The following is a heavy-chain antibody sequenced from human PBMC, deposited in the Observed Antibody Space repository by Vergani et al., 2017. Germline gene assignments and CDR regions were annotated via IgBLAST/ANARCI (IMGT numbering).Heavy chain of an antibody. CDR1: GFGFKNFA. D-gene: IGHD2-2*01. CDR2: ISKDGTHD. J-gene: IGHJ4*02. CDR3: ARDVTDIFVSSSEYSHLLYY. Sequence: QVSLVESGGGVVQPGRSLTLTCSASGFGFKNFAMHWVRQAPGKGLEWVATISKDGTHDYYEPSVRGRFAVSRDNFKNTMYLQMDRLTTDDTAVYFFARDVTDIFVSSSEYSHLLYYWGQGILVTVSA. V-gene: IGHV3-30*03.